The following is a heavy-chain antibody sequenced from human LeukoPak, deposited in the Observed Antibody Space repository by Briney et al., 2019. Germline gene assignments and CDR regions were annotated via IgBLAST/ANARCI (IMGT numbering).Heavy chain of an antibody. V-gene: IGHV4-31*03. D-gene: IGHD1/OR15-1a*01. Sequence: PSETLSLTCTVSGGSISSGGYYWTWIRQHPGKGLEWIAYIYYSGSTYYNPSLKSRVTISVDTSKNQLSLKINSVTAADTAVYYCARGTYNWNNGDYHNYGIDVWGQGTTVTVAS. CDR3: ARGTYNWNNGDYHNYGIDV. CDR1: GGSISSGGYY. J-gene: IGHJ6*02. CDR2: IYYSGST.